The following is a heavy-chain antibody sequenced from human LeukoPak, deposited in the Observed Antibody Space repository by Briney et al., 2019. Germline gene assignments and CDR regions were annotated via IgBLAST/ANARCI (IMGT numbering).Heavy chain of an antibody. J-gene: IGHJ4*02. CDR2: VYHTGST. Sequence: SGTLSLTCAVFGGSISSNNWWTWVRQPPGKGLEWIGEVYHTGSTKCNPSLKSRVTISVDKSKDQFSLKLSSVTAADTAVYYCARGGGWTLDYWGQGTLVTVSP. CDR1: GGSISSNNW. D-gene: IGHD6-19*01. CDR3: ARGGGWTLDY. V-gene: IGHV4-4*02.